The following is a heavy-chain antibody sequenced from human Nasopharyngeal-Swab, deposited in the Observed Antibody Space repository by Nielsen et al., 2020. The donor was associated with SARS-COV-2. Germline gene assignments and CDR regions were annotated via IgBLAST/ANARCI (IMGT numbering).Heavy chain of an antibody. V-gene: IGHV4-61*02. D-gene: IGHD4-11*01. CDR1: SGSISSGSYY. Sequence: TLSLTCTVSSGSISSGSYYWSWIRPPAGKGLEWIGRLYTSGSTNYNPSLKSRVTISEDTSKNQFSLKLSSVTAADTATYYCARDRYSNYYYGMDVWGQGTTVTVSS. J-gene: IGHJ6*02. CDR3: ARDRYSNYYYGMDV. CDR2: LYTSGST.